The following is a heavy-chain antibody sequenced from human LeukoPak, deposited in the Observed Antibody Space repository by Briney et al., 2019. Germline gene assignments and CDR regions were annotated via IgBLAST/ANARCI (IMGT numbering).Heavy chain of an antibody. Sequence: GGSLRLSCAASGFTFSSYWMNWVRQAPGKRLEWVANIKQDGNEKHYEDSVKGRFSISRDNAKNSLYLQMDSLRAEDTAVYYCAKEGAYPIITYDSWGQGALVTVSS. CDR1: GFTFSSYW. CDR2: IKQDGNEK. D-gene: IGHD3-10*01. CDR3: AKEGAYPIITYDS. J-gene: IGHJ5*01. V-gene: IGHV3-7*01.